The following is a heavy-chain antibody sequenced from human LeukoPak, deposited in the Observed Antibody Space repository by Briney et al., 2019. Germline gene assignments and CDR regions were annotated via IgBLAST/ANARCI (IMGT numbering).Heavy chain of an antibody. J-gene: IGHJ3*02. CDR1: GFTFSSYE. D-gene: IGHD3-10*01. Sequence: PGGSLRLSCAASGFTFSSYEIYWVRQAPGKGLEWVSYISSSGSTIYYADSVKGRFTISRDNAKNSLYLQMNSLRAEDTAVYYCAKKRYGSGNYYNPVDAFDIWGQGTMVTVSS. CDR2: ISSSGSTI. V-gene: IGHV3-48*03. CDR3: AKKRYGSGNYYNPVDAFDI.